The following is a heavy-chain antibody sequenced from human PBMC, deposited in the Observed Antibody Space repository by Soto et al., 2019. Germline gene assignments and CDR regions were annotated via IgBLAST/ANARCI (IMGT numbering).Heavy chain of an antibody. CDR2: IYYSGST. Sequence: SETLSLTCTVSGGSISSGGYYWSWIRQHPGKGLEWIGYIYYSGSTYYNPSLKSRVTISVDTSKNQFSLKLSSVAAADTAVYYCARVPYYYGMDVWGQGTTVTVSS. V-gene: IGHV4-31*03. CDR3: ARVPYYYGMDV. CDR1: GGSISSGGYY. J-gene: IGHJ6*02.